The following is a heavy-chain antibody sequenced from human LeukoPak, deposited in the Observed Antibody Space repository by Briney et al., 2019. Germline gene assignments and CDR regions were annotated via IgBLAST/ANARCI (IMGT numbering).Heavy chain of an antibody. V-gene: IGHV1-3*01. J-gene: IGHJ4*02. D-gene: IGHD6-19*01. CDR2: INAGNGNT. CDR3: ARATQWLVLFDY. Sequence: ASVKVSCKVSGYTFTSYAMHWVRQAPGQRGEGMGWINAGNGNTKYSQKFQGRVTITRDTSASTAYMELSSLRSEDTAVYYCARATQWLVLFDYWGQGTLVTVSS. CDR1: GYTFTSYA.